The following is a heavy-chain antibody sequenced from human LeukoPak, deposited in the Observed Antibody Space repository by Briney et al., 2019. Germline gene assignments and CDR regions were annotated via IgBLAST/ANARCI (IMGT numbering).Heavy chain of an antibody. Sequence: SETLSLTCTVSGGFISSYYWSWIRQPARKGLEWIGRIHTSGSTNYNPSLKSRVTMSVDTSKNQFSLKLSSVTAADTAVYYCARDLYYYDSSSYYLFDYWGQGTLVTVSS. CDR3: ARDLYYYDSSSYYLFDY. V-gene: IGHV4-4*07. D-gene: IGHD3-22*01. J-gene: IGHJ4*02. CDR1: GGFISSYY. CDR2: IHTSGST.